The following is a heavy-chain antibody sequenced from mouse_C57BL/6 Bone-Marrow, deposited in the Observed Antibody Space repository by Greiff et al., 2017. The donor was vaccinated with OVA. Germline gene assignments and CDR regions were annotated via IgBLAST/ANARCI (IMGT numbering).Heavy chain of an antibody. V-gene: IGHV1-76*01. Sequence: VKLMESGAELVRPGASVKLSCKASGYTFTDYYINWVKQRPGQGLEWIARIYPGSGNTYYNEKFKGKATLTAEKSSSTAYMQLSSLTSEDSAVYFCARCYYGSSDAMDYWGQGTSVTVSS. CDR2: IYPGSGNT. CDR3: ARCYYGSSDAMDY. CDR1: GYTFTDYY. J-gene: IGHJ4*01. D-gene: IGHD1-1*01.